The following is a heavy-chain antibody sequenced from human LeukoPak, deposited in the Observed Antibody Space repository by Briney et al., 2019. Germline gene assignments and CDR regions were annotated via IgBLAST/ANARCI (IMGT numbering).Heavy chain of an antibody. CDR2: IYSGGST. V-gene: IGHV3-66*01. CDR1: GFTVSSNY. J-gene: IGHJ4*02. CDR3: ARARINYCSSTSCYRGWSYYFDY. Sequence: GGSLRLSCAASGFTVSSNYMSRVRQAPGKGLEWVSVIYSGGSTYYADSVKGRFTISRDNSKNTLYLQMNSLRAEDTAVYYCARARINYCSSTSCYRGWSYYFDYWGQGTLVTVSS. D-gene: IGHD2-2*02.